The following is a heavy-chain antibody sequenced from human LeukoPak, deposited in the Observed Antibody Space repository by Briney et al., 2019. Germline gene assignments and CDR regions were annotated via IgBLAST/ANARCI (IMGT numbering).Heavy chain of an antibody. CDR1: GYTFTSYG. V-gene: IGHV1-18*01. D-gene: IGHD3-10*01. Sequence: ASVKVSCKASGYTFTSYGISWVRQAPGQGLGWMGWISAYNGNTNYAQKLQGRVTMTTDTSTSTAYMELRSLRSDDTAVYYCARAKAYYYGSGSYLGYWGQGTLVTVSS. J-gene: IGHJ4*02. CDR3: ARAKAYYYGSGSYLGY. CDR2: ISAYNGNT.